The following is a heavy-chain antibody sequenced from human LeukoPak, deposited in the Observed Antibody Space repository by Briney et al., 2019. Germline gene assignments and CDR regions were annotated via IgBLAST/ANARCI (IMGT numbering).Heavy chain of an antibody. CDR3: AREDYNDSGWYFDL. J-gene: IGHJ2*01. V-gene: IGHV3-74*01. CDR2: INSDGSRT. CDR1: AFTFSSHW. Sequence: PGGSLRLSCAASAFTFSSHWMHWVSQAPGKGLVWVSRINSDGSRTSYADSVKGRFTISRDNAKNTLYLQMNSLRAEDTAVFLCAREDYNDSGWYFDLWGRRTLVTVSS. D-gene: IGHD3-10*01.